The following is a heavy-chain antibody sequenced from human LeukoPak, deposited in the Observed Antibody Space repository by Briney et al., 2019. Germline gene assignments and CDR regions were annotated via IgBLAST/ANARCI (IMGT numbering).Heavy chain of an antibody. V-gene: IGHV4-34*01. CDR1: GGSFSGYY. CDR3: ARLCSSTSCYTRVYGMDV. Sequence: SETLSLTCAVYGGSFSGYYWSWIRQPPGKGLEWIGEINHSGSTNYNPSLKSRVTISVDTSKNQFSLKLSSVTAADTAVYYCARLCSSTSCYTRVYGMDVWGQGTTVTVSS. J-gene: IGHJ6*02. CDR2: INHSGST. D-gene: IGHD2-2*02.